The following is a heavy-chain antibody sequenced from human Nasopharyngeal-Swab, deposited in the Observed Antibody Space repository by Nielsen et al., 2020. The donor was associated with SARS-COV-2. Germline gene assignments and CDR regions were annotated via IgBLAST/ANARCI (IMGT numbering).Heavy chain of an antibody. CDR3: ARAYYDILTGYYYGMDV. J-gene: IGHJ6*02. V-gene: IGHV2-70*01. CDR2: LDWDDDK. CDR1: GFSLSTSGMC. Sequence: SGPTLVKPTQTLTLTCTFSGFSLSTSGMCVSWIRQPPGKALEWLALLDWDDDKYYSTSLKTRLTISKDTSKNQVVLTMTNMDPVDTATYYCARAYYDILTGYYYGMDVWGQGTTVTVSS. D-gene: IGHD3-9*01.